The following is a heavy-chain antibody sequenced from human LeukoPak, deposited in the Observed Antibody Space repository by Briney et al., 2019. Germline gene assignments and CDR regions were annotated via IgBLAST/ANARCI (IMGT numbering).Heavy chain of an antibody. V-gene: IGHV3-30-3*01. Sequence: GRSLRLSCAASGFTFCSYAMLWVRQAPGKGLEWVAVISYDGSNKYYADSVKGRFTISRDNSKNTLYLQMNSLRAEDTAVYYCAKDSFGNWGQGTLVTVSS. CDR3: AKDSFGN. D-gene: IGHD3-10*01. CDR1: GFTFCSYA. J-gene: IGHJ4*02. CDR2: ISYDGSNK.